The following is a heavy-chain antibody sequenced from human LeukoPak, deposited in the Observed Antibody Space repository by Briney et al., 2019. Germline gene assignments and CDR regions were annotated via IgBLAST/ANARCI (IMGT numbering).Heavy chain of an antibody. Sequence: GGSLRLSCAASGFTFSSYAMSWVRQAPGKGLEWVANIKLDGSEKNYVDSVKGRFTISRDNTKNSLYLQMNSLRAEDTAVFYCARDQYDTWSRRGNFDSWGQGTLVIVSS. D-gene: IGHD3-3*01. V-gene: IGHV3-7*03. J-gene: IGHJ4*02. CDR2: IKLDGSEK. CDR3: ARDQYDTWSRRGNFDS. CDR1: GFTFSSYA.